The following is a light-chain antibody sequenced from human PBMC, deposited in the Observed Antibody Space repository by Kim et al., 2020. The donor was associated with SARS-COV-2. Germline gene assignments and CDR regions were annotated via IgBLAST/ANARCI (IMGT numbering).Light chain of an antibody. CDR3: AAWDESLNGYWV. CDR1: RYKNGSNT. CDR2: SNV. Sequence: RVTISSYGSRYKNGSNTVNWYQQIPGSAPKLLSDSNVERHSGVPDRFSGAKSGTSASLAISGLQSEDEADYHCAAWDESLNGYWVFGGGTQLTVL. J-gene: IGLJ3*02. V-gene: IGLV1-44*01.